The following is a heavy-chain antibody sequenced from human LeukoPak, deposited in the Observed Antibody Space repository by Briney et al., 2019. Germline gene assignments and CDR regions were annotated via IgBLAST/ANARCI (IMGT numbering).Heavy chain of an antibody. Sequence: GGSLRLSCAASGFTFSNYAMSWVRQAPGKGLEWVSAISGSGGTTYYADSVKGRFTISRDNAKNSLYLQMNSLRAEDTAVYYCARDGPGYYDSSGYLSFDYWGQGTLVTVSS. CDR3: ARDGPGYYDSSGYLSFDY. CDR2: ISGSGGTT. V-gene: IGHV3-23*01. CDR1: GFTFSNYA. J-gene: IGHJ4*02. D-gene: IGHD3-22*01.